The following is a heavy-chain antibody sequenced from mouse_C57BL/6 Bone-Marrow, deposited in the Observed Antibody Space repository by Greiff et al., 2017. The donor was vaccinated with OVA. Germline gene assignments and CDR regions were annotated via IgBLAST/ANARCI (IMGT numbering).Heavy chain of an antibody. D-gene: IGHD1-1*01. V-gene: IGHV1-55*01. CDR3: ARDYYGSSFLYYYAMDY. CDR2: IYPGSGST. Sequence: VQLQQPGAELVKPGASVKMSCKASGYTFTSYWITWVKQRPGQGLEWIGDIYPGSGSTNYNEKFKSKATLTVDTSSSTAYMQLSSLTSEDSAVYYCARDYYGSSFLYYYAMDYWGQGTSVTVSS. J-gene: IGHJ4*01. CDR1: GYTFTSYW.